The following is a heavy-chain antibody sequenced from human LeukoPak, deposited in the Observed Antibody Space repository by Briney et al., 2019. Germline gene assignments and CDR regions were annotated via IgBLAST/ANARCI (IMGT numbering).Heavy chain of an antibody. V-gene: IGHV4-59*12. J-gene: IGHJ5*02. CDR1: GGSISSYY. D-gene: IGHD3-10*01. CDR3: ARDKIGYMVRGEDWFDP. CDR2: IYYSGST. Sequence: SETLSLTCTVSGGSISSYYWSWIRQPPGKGLEWIGSIYYSGSTYYNPSLKSRVTISVDTSKNQFSLKLSSVTAADTAVYYCARDKIGYMVRGEDWFDPWGQGTLVTVSS.